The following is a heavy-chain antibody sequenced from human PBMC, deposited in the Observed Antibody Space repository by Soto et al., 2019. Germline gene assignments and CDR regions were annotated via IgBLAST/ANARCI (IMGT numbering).Heavy chain of an antibody. Sequence: SETLSLTYTVSGGSISGFSWSWVRQPPGKGLEWIGDINYIGSTNYNPSLKSRVTISVDTSKNQFSLKLSSVTAAETAVYYCARTSRFEYWGQGTLVTVSS. V-gene: IGHV4-34*01. CDR1: GGSISGFS. J-gene: IGHJ4*02. CDR3: ARTSRFEY. D-gene: IGHD6-6*01. CDR2: INYIGST.